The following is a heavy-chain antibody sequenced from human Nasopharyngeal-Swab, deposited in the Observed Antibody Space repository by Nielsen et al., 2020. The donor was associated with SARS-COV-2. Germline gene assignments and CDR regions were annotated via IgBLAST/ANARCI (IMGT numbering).Heavy chain of an antibody. CDR1: GGSISSGGYY. V-gene: IGHV4-31*03. D-gene: IGHD3-3*01. J-gene: IGHJ6*02. CDR3: ARVSVFYYYYGMDV. CDR2: IYYSGST. Sequence: TLSLTCTVSGGSISSGGYYWSWIRQHPGKGLEWIGYIYYSGSTYYNPSLKSRVTISVDTSKNQFSLKLSSVTAADTAVYYCARVSVFYYYYGMDVWGQGTTVTVSS.